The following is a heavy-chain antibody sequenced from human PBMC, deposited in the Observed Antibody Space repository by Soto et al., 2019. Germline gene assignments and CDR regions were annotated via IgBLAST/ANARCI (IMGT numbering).Heavy chain of an antibody. V-gene: IGHV3-74*01. Sequence: GSLRLSCAASGFTFGNYWMHWVRQAPGRGLEWVSRMNSDGSTTNYADSVKGRFTVSRDNAKNTLYLQMSSLRAEDTAVYYCSTAEVDYWGPGTLVTVSS. CDR2: MNSDGSTT. J-gene: IGHJ4*02. CDR1: GFTFGNYW. CDR3: STAEVDY.